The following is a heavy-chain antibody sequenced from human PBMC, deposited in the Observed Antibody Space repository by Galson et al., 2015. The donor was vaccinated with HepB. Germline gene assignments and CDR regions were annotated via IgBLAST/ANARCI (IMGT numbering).Heavy chain of an antibody. V-gene: IGHV1-2*06. Sequence: SVKVSCKASGYTFTGYYLHWVRQAPGQGLEWMGRINPNSGGTRYAQNFQGRVTMTRDTSISTVYMEMSSLRSDDTAVYYCARDPLDIVAVTIATDCFDYWGRGTLVTVSS. J-gene: IGHJ4*02. D-gene: IGHD2-15*01. CDR3: ARDPLDIVAVTIATDCFDY. CDR2: INPNSGGT. CDR1: GYTFTGYY.